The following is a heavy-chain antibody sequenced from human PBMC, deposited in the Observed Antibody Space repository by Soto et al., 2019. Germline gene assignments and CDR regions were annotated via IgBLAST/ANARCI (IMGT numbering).Heavy chain of an antibody. CDR2: ISAYNGNT. J-gene: IGHJ3*02. D-gene: IGHD6-25*01. CDR3: ARVGRIPANDAFDI. CDR1: GYTFTSYG. V-gene: IGHV1-18*01. Sequence: ASVKVSCKASGYTFTSYGISWVRQAPGQGLEWMGWISAYNGNTNYAQKLQGRVTTTTDTSTSTAYMELRSLRSDDTAVYYCARVGRIPANDAFDIWGQGTMVTVSS.